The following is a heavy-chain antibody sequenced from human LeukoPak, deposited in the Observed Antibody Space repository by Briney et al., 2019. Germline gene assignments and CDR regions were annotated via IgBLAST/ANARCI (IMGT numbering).Heavy chain of an antibody. CDR3: ARRSRMTTIDAFDI. D-gene: IGHD5-24*01. Sequence: SETLSLTCIVSGGSISNYYWSWLRQPPGKGLEWIGYVSYSGSTDYNPSLKSRVTISVDTSKNQFSLRLSSVTAADTAVYYCARRSRMTTIDAFDIWGQGTMVTVSS. CDR2: VSYSGST. V-gene: IGHV4-59*08. CDR1: GGSISNYY. J-gene: IGHJ3*02.